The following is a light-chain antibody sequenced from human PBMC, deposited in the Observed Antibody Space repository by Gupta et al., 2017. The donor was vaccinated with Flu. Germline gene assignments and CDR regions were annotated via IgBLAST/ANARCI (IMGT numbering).Light chain of an antibody. V-gene: IGLV7-46*01. Sequence: PCGSSTGAVSSGHYPFWFPQKPGQAPRTRSYIIAYKHSWTPARFSGSLLGGKYALTLSGAQPEDEADYVCLFSCFGARDWVFGGGTKLTVL. CDR3: LFSCFGARDWV. J-gene: IGLJ3*02. CDR2: IIA. CDR1: TGAVSSGHY.